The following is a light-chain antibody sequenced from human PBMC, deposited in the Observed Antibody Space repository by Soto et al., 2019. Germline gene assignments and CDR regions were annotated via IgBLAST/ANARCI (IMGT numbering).Light chain of an antibody. J-gene: IGKJ2*01. Sequence: DIQLTQSPSTLSASVGDRVTITCRASQSISSWLAWYQQKPGKAPKLLIYKASSLESGVPSRFSGSGSGTEFTLTISSLQPDDFATYYCQQYNSYPYTFGQGTKLEI. CDR2: KAS. CDR1: QSISSW. CDR3: QQYNSYPYT. V-gene: IGKV1-5*03.